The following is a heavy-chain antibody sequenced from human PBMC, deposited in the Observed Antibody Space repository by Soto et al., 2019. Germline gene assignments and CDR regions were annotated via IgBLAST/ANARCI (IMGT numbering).Heavy chain of an antibody. Sequence: GGSLRLSCAASGVTFSSYGVNWVRKAPGKGLEWVSYISSSSSTIYYADSVKGRFTISRDNAKNSLYLQMNSLRDEDTAVYYCARDSPDYGGNSPGMDVWGQGTTVTVSS. J-gene: IGHJ6*02. CDR1: GVTFSSYG. D-gene: IGHD4-17*01. V-gene: IGHV3-48*02. CDR2: ISSSSSTI. CDR3: ARDSPDYGGNSPGMDV.